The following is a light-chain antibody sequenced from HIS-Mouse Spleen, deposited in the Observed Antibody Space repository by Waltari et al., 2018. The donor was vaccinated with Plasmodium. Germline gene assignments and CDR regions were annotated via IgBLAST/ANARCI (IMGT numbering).Light chain of an antibody. CDR3: CSYAGSYTYV. CDR1: RSDVGGYNY. Sequence: QSALTQPRSVSGSPGQSVTISCTGTRSDVGGYNYVSWYQQHPGQAPKLMIYDVSKRPSGVPDRFSGSKSGNTASLTISGLQAEDEADYYCCSYAGSYTYVFGTGTKVTVL. V-gene: IGLV2-11*01. J-gene: IGLJ1*01. CDR2: DVS.